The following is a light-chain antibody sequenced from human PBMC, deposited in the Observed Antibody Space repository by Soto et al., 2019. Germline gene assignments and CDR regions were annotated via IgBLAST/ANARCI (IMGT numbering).Light chain of an antibody. V-gene: IGLV1-40*01. J-gene: IGLJ2*01. CDR3: QSYDSSLSGSV. CDR1: SSNIGAGYD. CDR2: GXS. Sequence: QSVLTQPPSVSGAPGQRVTISCTGSSSNIGAGYDVHWYQQLPGTAPKLLIYGXSNRPSGXXDRFSGSKSGTSASLAITGLQAEDEADYYCQSYDSSLSGSVFGGGTKLTVL.